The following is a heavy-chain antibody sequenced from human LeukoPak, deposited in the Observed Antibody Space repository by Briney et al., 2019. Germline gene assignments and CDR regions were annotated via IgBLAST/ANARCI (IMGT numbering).Heavy chain of an antibody. D-gene: IGHD1-26*01. Sequence: GGSLRLSCAASGFIFSNYGMHWVRQAPGKGLEWVAIIWHDGSSKDYVDPVKGRFTISRDNSKNTLYLQMNSQRAEDTAVYYCARDRYSAIHYYYDMDVWGQGTTVTVSS. CDR1: GFIFSNYG. V-gene: IGHV3-33*01. J-gene: IGHJ6*02. CDR3: ARDRYSAIHYYYDMDV. CDR2: IWHDGSSK.